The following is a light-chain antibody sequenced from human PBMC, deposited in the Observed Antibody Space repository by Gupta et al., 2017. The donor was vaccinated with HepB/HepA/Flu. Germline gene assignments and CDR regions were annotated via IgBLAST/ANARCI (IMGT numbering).Light chain of an antibody. J-gene: IGKJ2*01. CDR1: QSVSSK. Sequence: EIVMTQSPATLSVSPGERATLSCRASQSVSSKLAWYQQKPGQTPRLLIYGTVSRATGVPARFSGSGFGTXFTXTISSLXSEESAVYYCQQYNNGPQGMYTFGXGTKLEIK. CDR2: GTV. V-gene: IGKV3-15*01. CDR3: QQYNNGPQGMYT.